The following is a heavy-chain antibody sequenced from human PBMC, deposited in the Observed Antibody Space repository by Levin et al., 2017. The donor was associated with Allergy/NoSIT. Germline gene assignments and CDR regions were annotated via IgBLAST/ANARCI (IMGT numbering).Heavy chain of an antibody. J-gene: IGHJ6*04. CDR1: GLTFSRYW. Sequence: GGSLRLSCEASGLTFSRYWLTWVRQAPGKGLEWVGNIKEDGSEKYYADSVKGRFTISRDNVKSSLYLQMNSLRAEDTALYYCASRFCTGDACYRASYKCFDVWGRGIMVTVSS. CDR2: IKEDGSEK. CDR3: ASRFCTGDACYRASYKCFDV. D-gene: IGHD2-8*02. V-gene: IGHV3-7*03.